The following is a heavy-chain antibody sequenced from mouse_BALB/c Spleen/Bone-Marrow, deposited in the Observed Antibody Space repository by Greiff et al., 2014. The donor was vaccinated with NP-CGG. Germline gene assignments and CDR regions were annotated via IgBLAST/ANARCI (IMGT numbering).Heavy chain of an antibody. CDR2: IYPGDGYT. Sequence: QVQLKESGAWLGWAGASVKLSCQASGYEFSCYWMNWVKQRPGQGLEWIGQIYPGDGYTNYNGKFKGKATLTADKSSSTAYMQVSSLTSEDSAVYFCARVYYGNLDYWGQGTSVTVSS. CDR1: GYEFSCYW. CDR3: ARVYYGNLDY. D-gene: IGHD2-1*01. J-gene: IGHJ4*01. V-gene: IGHV1-80*01.